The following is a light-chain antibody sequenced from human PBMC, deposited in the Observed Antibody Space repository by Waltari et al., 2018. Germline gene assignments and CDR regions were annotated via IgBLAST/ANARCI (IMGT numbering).Light chain of an antibody. CDR1: SSDVGGDNY. Sequence: QSALTQPRSVSGSPGQSVTISCPGTSSDVGGDNYVSWYQQHPGKAPKLMIYDVSKRPSGVPDRFSGSKSGNTASLTISGLQAEDEADYYCCSYAGSYTFGVFGGGTKLTVL. V-gene: IGLV2-11*01. CDR2: DVS. CDR3: CSYAGSYTFGV. J-gene: IGLJ2*01.